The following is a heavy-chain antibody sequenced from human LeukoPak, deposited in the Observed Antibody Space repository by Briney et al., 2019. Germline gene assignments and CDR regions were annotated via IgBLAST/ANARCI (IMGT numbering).Heavy chain of an antibody. CDR2: IYYSGST. CDR3: ARFVGFGELPINWFDP. J-gene: IGHJ5*02. V-gene: IGHV4-39*07. CDR1: GGSISSSSYY. D-gene: IGHD3-10*01. Sequence: PSETLSLTCTVSGGSISSSSYYWGWIRQPPGKGLEWIGSIYYSGSTNYNPSLKSRVTMSVDTSKNQFSLKLSSVTAADTAVYYCARFVGFGELPINWFDPWGQGTLVTVSS.